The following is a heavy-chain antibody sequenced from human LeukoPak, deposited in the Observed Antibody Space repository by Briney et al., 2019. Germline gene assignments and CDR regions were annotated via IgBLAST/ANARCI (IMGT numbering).Heavy chain of an antibody. V-gene: IGHV3-23*01. J-gene: IGHJ3*02. CDR2: ITNNGGNT. Sequence: GGSLRLSCAASGFTFNSYAMSWVRQAPGKGLQWVSGITNNGGNTYYADSVKGRFTISRDNSKNTLYLQMNSLRVEDTAIYYCAKDRRSGWPDDAFEIWGQGTMVTVSP. D-gene: IGHD6-19*01. CDR1: GFTFNSYA. CDR3: AKDRRSGWPDDAFEI.